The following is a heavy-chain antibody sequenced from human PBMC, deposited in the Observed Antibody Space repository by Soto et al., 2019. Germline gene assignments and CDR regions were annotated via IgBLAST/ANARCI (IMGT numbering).Heavy chain of an antibody. CDR2: INAGNGNT. J-gene: IGHJ6*02. D-gene: IGHD2-2*01. CDR3: ARVPPTYCISTSCSHYYYYGMDV. V-gene: IGHV1-3*01. Sequence: VASVKVSCKASGYTFTSYAMHWVRQAPGQRLEWMGWINAGNGNTKYSQKFQGRVTITRDTSASTAYMELSSLRSEDTAVYYCARVPPTYCISTSCSHYYYYGMDVWGQGTTVTVSS. CDR1: GYTFTSYA.